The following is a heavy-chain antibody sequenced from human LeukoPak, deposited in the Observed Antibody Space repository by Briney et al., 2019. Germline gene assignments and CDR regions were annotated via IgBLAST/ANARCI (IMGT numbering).Heavy chain of an antibody. CDR2: INPNSGGT. CDR3: ARGHPRRYYGMDV. Sequence: ASVKVSCKASGYTFTGYYMHRVRQAPGQGLEWMGWINPNSGGTNYAQKFQGRVTMTRDTSISTAYMELSRLRSDDTAVYYCARGHPRRYYGMDVWGQGTTVTVSS. J-gene: IGHJ6*02. CDR1: GYTFTGYY. V-gene: IGHV1-2*02.